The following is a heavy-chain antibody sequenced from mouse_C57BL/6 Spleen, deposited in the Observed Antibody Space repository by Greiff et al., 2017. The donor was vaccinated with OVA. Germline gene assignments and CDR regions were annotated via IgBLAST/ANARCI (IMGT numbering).Heavy chain of an antibody. Sequence: EVKVVESGGGLVKPGGSLKLSCAASGFTFSSYAMSWVRQTPEKRLEWVATISDGGSYTYYPDNVKGRFTISRDNAKNNLYLQMSHLKSEDTAMYYCAREMVTTGYAMDYWGQGTPVTVSS. CDR2: ISDGGSYT. J-gene: IGHJ4*01. CDR3: AREMVTTGYAMDY. D-gene: IGHD2-2*01. V-gene: IGHV5-4*01. CDR1: GFTFSSYA.